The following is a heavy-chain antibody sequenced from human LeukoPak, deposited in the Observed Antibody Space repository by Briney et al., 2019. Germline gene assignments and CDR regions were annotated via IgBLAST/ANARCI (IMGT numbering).Heavy chain of an antibody. D-gene: IGHD2-21*02. CDR3: ARAARGGDRPFDY. CDR1: GGSISSSSYY. J-gene: IGHJ4*02. CDR2: IYYSGST. V-gene: IGHV4-39*07. Sequence: SETLSLTCTVSGGSISSSSYYWGWIRQPPGKGLEWIGSIYYSGSTYYNPSLKSRVTISVDTSKNQFSLKLCSVTAADTAVYYCARAARGGDRPFDYWGQGTLVTVSS.